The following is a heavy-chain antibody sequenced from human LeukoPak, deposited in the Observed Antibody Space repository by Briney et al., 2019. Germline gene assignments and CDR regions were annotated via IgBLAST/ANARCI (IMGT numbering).Heavy chain of an antibody. CDR1: GGSISSGGYY. D-gene: IGHD4-23*01. V-gene: IGHV4-31*03. CDR2: IFYSGST. CDR3: ARQNDYGGNSRLFDY. Sequence: SETLSLTCTVSGGSISSGGYYWSWIRQHPGKGLEWIGYIFYSGSTYYNPSLKGRVTISVDASENQFSLKLSSVTAADTAVYYCARQNDYGGNSRLFDYWGQGTLVTASS. J-gene: IGHJ4*02.